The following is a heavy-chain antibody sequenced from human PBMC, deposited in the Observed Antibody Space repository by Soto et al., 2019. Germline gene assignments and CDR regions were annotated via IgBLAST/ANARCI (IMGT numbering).Heavy chain of an antibody. CDR2: IIPIFGTA. CDR1: GGTFSSYA. D-gene: IGHD5-18*01. CDR3: ARGGYSYGYYYGMDV. V-gene: IGHV1-69*13. J-gene: IGHJ6*02. Sequence: SVKVSCKASGGTFSSYAISWVRQAPGQGLEWMGGIIPIFGTANYAQKFQGRVTITADESTSTAYMELSSLRSEDTAVYYCARGGYSYGYYYGMDVWGQGTTVTVSS.